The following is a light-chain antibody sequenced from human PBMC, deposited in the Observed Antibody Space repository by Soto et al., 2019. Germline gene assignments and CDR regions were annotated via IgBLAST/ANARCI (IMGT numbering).Light chain of an antibody. CDR2: QVT. V-gene: IGLV2-14*01. Sequence: QSVLTQPASVSGSPGQSITISCTGTSSDLAIYNYVSWYQQQPGKAPKLMIYQVTNRPSGVSNRFSGSRSGNTASLTISGLQAEDVADYYCSSYTDSSKYVFGTGTKLTVL. CDR1: SSDLAIYNY. J-gene: IGLJ1*01. CDR3: SSYTDSSKYV.